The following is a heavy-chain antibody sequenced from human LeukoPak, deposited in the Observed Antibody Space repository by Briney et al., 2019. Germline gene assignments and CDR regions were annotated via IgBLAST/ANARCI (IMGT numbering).Heavy chain of an antibody. CDR1: GFTFSSYG. CDR3: TTDRREYYDSSEDAFDI. Sequence: PGRSLRLSCAASGFTFSSYGMHWVRQAPGKGLEWVAVISYDGSNKYYADSVKGRFTISRDNSKNTLYLQMNSLRAEDTAVYYCTTDRREYYDSSEDAFDIWGQGTMVTVSS. V-gene: IGHV3-30*03. D-gene: IGHD3-22*01. J-gene: IGHJ3*02. CDR2: ISYDGSNK.